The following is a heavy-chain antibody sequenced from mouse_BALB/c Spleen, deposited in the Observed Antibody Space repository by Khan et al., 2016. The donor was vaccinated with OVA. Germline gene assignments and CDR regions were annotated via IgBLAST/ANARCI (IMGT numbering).Heavy chain of an antibody. J-gene: IGHJ4*01. CDR2: IWGDGST. Sequence: VQLQESGPGLVAPSQSLSITCTVSGFSLTSYGVNWVRQPPGKGLEWLGVIWGDGSTNYRSALISRLSISKDNSKSQVFLKLHSLQTDDTATYYCAKWGDLYARDYWGQGTSVTVSS. CDR3: AKWGDLYARDY. D-gene: IGHD2-13*01. V-gene: IGHV2-3*01. CDR1: GFSLTSYG.